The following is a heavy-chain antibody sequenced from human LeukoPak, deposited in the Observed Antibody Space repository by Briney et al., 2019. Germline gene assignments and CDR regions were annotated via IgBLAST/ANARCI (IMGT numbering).Heavy chain of an antibody. V-gene: IGHV3-23*01. CDR3: AKAAWVRGVIILEYYFDY. CDR2: ISGSGGST. D-gene: IGHD3-10*01. CDR1: GFTFSSYA. J-gene: IGHJ4*02. Sequence: GGSLRLSCAASGFTFSSYAMSWVRQAPGKGLEWVSAISGSGGSTYYADSVKGRFTISRDNSKNTLYLQMNSLRAEDTAVYYCAKAAWVRGVIILEYYFDYWGQGTLVTVSS.